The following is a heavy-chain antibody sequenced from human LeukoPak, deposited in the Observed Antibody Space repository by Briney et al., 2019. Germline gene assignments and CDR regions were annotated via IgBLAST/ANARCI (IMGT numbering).Heavy chain of an antibody. CDR1: GFTFSNYA. Sequence: GGSLRLSCAASGFTFSNYAMSWVRQAPGKGLEWVSGISGSGVNTYYADSVKGPFTISRDNSKNTLYLQMNSLRAEDTAVYYCAKDLAYSNYDLKYGMDVWGQGTTVTVSS. J-gene: IGHJ6*02. V-gene: IGHV3-23*01. D-gene: IGHD4-11*01. CDR2: ISGSGVNT. CDR3: AKDLAYSNYDLKYGMDV.